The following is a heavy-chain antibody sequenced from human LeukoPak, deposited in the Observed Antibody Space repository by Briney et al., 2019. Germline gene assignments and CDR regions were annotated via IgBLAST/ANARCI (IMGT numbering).Heavy chain of an antibody. CDR2: INWNGGST. D-gene: IGHD3-22*01. CDR1: GFTFSSYG. V-gene: IGHV3-20*04. J-gene: IGHJ4*02. CDR3: ARSQPTDSSGYYYFDY. Sequence: GGSLRLSCAASGFTFSSYGMHWVRQAPGKGLEWVSGINWNGGSTGYADSVKGRFTISRDNAKNSLYLQMNSLRAEDTALYYCARSQPTDSSGYYYFDYWGQGTLVTVSS.